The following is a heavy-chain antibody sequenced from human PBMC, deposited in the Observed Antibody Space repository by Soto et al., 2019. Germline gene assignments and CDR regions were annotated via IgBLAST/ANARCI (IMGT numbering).Heavy chain of an antibody. CDR3: ARDIAPGLVPLNWFDP. CDR1: GFTFSSYS. J-gene: IGHJ5*02. D-gene: IGHD2-21*01. Sequence: GGSLRLSCAASGFTFSSYSMNWVRQAPGKGLEWVSSISSSSSYIYYADSVKGRFTISRDNAKNSLYLQMNSLRAEDTAVYYCARDIAPGLVPLNWFDPWGQGTLVTVSS. V-gene: IGHV3-21*01. CDR2: ISSSSSYI.